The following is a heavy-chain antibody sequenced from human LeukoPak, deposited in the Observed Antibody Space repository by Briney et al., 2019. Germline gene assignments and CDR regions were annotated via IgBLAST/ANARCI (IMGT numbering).Heavy chain of an antibody. CDR2: ISSSGSTI. CDR3: ARDTYYYDSSGYLY. J-gene: IGHJ4*02. V-gene: IGHV3-11*04. Sequence: GGSLRLSCAASGFTFSDYYRSWIRQAPGKGLEWVSYISSSGSTIYYADSVKGRFTISRDNAKNSLYLQMNSLRAKDTAVYYCARDTYYYDSSGYLYWGQGTLVTVSS. D-gene: IGHD3-22*01. CDR1: GFTFSDYY.